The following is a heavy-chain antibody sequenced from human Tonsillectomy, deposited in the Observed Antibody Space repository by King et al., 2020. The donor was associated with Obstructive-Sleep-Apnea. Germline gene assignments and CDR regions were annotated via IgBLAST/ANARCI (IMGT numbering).Heavy chain of an antibody. Sequence: QLQESGPGLVKPSETLSLTCTVSGGSISSYYWSWIRQPPGKGLEWIGYIYYSGSTNYNPSLKSRFTISVDTSKNQFSLKLSSVTDADTAVYYCARHERDDSSGYYYLYYFDYWGQGTLVTVSS. V-gene: IGHV4-59*08. CDR3: ARHERDDSSGYYYLYYFDY. D-gene: IGHD3-22*01. CDR2: IYYSGST. CDR1: GGSISSYY. J-gene: IGHJ4*02.